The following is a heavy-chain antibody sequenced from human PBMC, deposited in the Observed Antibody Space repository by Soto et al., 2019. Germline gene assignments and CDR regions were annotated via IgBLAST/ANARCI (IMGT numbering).Heavy chain of an antibody. CDR2: IKQDGSEK. V-gene: IGHV3-7*02. D-gene: IGHD2-15*01. Sequence: PGGSLRLSCAASGFTFSNHWINWIRQTPGRGLEWLAVIKQDGSEKYYVDSVKGRFTVSRDNAMNSAYLQMNSLRADDTAVYYCANDLGRIGYYYYGMEGWGQGTTVT. CDR3: ANDLGRIGYYYYGMEG. CDR1: GFTFSNHW. J-gene: IGHJ6*01.